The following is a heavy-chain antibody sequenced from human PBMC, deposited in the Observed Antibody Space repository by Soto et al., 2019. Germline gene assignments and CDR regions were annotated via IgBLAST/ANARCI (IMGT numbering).Heavy chain of an antibody. Sequence: SETLSLTCTVSGGSISTYYWNWIRQSPGKGLEWIGYIYRTGSTHYNPSLNSRVAISLDTSRNKFSLKLHSVTAADTAVYYCARHGSGWYAWFDPWGQGTLVTVSS. CDR1: GGSISTYY. CDR2: IYRTGST. J-gene: IGHJ5*02. V-gene: IGHV4-4*09. CDR3: ARHGSGWYAWFDP. D-gene: IGHD6-19*01.